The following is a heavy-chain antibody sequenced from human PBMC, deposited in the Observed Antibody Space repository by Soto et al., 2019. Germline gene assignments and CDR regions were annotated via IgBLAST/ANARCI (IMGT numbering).Heavy chain of an antibody. J-gene: IGHJ5*02. CDR3: ARGRRKYYDILTGYRLDP. CDR1: GGSFSGGY. V-gene: IGHV4-34*01. Sequence: SETLSLTCAVYGGSFSGGYWSWIRQPPGKGLEWIGEIDHSGVTNYNPSLKSRVTISVDTSKNQFSLKLSSVTAADTAVYYCARGRRKYYDILTGYRLDPWGQGTLVT. D-gene: IGHD3-9*01. CDR2: IDHSGVT.